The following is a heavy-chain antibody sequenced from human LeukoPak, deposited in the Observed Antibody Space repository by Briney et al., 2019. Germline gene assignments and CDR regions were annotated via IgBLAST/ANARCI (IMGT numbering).Heavy chain of an antibody. CDR3: AREDLTGYGYFDY. D-gene: IGHD3-9*01. CDR1: GFTFSSYW. Sequence: GGSLRLSCAASGFTFSSYWMHWVRQAPGKGLVWVSRINSDGSSTSYADSVKGRFTISRDNAKNTLYLQMDSLRAEDTAVYYCAREDLTGYGYFDYWGQGTLVTVSS. J-gene: IGHJ4*02. CDR2: INSDGSST. V-gene: IGHV3-74*01.